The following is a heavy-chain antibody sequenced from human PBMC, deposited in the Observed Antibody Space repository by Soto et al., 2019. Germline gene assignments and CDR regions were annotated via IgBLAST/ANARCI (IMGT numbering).Heavy chain of an antibody. D-gene: IGHD5-18*01. J-gene: IGHJ3*02. CDR1: CASVSGDAFY. Sequence: SQTLSLTCASVSGDAFYWSWIRQYPGKGLEWIGYIYYSGSSYYSPSLKSRVTISLDSSKNQFSLRLSSVTAADTAIYYCARRRGFSNWDSGADAFDIWGQGTMVTV. CDR3: ARRRGFSNWDSGADAFDI. CDR2: IYYSGSS. V-gene: IGHV4-31*03.